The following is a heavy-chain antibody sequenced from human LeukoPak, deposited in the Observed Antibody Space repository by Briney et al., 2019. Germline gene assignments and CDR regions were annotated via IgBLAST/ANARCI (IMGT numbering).Heavy chain of an antibody. V-gene: IGHV4-34*01. CDR2: INHSGST. D-gene: IGHD1-26*01. CDR1: GGSFSGYY. J-gene: IGHJ4*02. CDR3: ARHSGRVYFDY. Sequence: SETLSLTCAVYGGSFSGYYWSWIRQPPGKGLEWIGEINHSGSTNYNPSLKSRVTISVDTSKNQFSLKLSSVTAADTAVYYCARHSGRVYFDYWGQGTLVTVSS.